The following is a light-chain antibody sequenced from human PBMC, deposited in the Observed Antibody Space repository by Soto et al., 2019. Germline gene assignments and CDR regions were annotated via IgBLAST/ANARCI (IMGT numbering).Light chain of an antibody. CDR2: DVS. CDR1: SSDVGRYNY. CDR3: QSSDSSLSGWV. V-gene: IGLV2-14*03. J-gene: IGLJ3*02. Sequence: QSALTQPASVSGSPGQSITISCTGTSSDVGRYNYVSWYQQHPGKAPKLMIYDVSIRPSGVSDRFSGSKSGNTASLTISGLQAEDEADYYCQSSDSSLSGWVFGGGTKLTVL.